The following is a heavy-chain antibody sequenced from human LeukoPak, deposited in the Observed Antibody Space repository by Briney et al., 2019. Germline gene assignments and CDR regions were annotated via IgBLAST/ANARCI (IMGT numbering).Heavy chain of an antibody. CDR3: DREAYDYGDDSREPNFDF. J-gene: IGHJ4*02. Sequence: ASVKVSCKASVYTFTGYYMHWVRQAPGQGLEWMGWINPNSGGTNYAQKFQGRVTMTRDTSISTAYMELSRLRSDDTAVYYCDREAYDYGDDSREPNFDFGGQGILVTVSS. V-gene: IGHV1-2*02. D-gene: IGHD4-17*01. CDR2: INPNSGGT. CDR1: VYTFTGYY.